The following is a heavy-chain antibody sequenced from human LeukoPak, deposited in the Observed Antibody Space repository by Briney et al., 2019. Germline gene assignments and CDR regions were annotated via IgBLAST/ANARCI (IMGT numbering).Heavy chain of an antibody. CDR1: GFTFSSYA. V-gene: IGHV3-30*04. J-gene: IGHJ4*02. CDR3: ARDLGGYSYGYVFDY. Sequence: GGSLRLSCAASGFTFSSYAMHWVRQAPGKGLEWVAVISYDGSNKYYADSVKGRFTISRDNSKNTLYLQMNSLRAEDTAVYYCARDLGGYSYGYVFDYWGQGTLVTVSS. D-gene: IGHD5-18*01. CDR2: ISYDGSNK.